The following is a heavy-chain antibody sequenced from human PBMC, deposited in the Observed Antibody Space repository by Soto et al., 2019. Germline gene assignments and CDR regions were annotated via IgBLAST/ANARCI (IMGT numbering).Heavy chain of an antibody. CDR2: IYYSGST. V-gene: IGHV4-39*01. CDR1: GGSISSSSYY. Sequence: PSETLSLTCTVSGGSISSSSYYWGWIRQPPGKGLEWIGSIYYSGSTYYNPSLKSRVTISVDTSKNQFSLKLSSVTAADTAVYYCARLRADYGDYVWYLWYYYGMDVWGQGTTVS. D-gene: IGHD4-17*01. J-gene: IGHJ6*02. CDR3: ARLRADYGDYVWYLWYYYGMDV.